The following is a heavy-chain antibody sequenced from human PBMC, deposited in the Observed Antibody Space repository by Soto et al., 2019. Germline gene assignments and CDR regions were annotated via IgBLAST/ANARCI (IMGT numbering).Heavy chain of an antibody. Sequence: LRLSCAASGFTFSSYGMHWVRQAPGKGLEWVAVIWYDGSNKYYADSVKGRFTISRDNSKNTLYLQMNSLRAEDTAVYYCAKDPEDIVVVPAAMPAHHNWFDPWGQGTLVTVSS. D-gene: IGHD2-2*01. V-gene: IGHV3-30*18. J-gene: IGHJ5*02. CDR1: GFTFSSYG. CDR2: IWYDGSNK. CDR3: AKDPEDIVVVPAAMPAHHNWFDP.